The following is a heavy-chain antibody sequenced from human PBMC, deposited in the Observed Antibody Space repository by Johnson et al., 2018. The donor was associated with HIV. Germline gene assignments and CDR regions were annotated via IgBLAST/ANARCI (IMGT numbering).Heavy chain of an antibody. D-gene: IGHD4-11*01. Sequence: VQLVESGGGLVQPGGSLRLSCAASGFTVSGNYMTWVRQAPGKGLEWVSVIFSGGSTGYADSVKGRFTISRDNAKNTLYLQMNSLRAEDTAVYYCASLTTDDAFDIWGQGTMVTVSS. CDR2: IFSGGST. CDR1: GFTVSGNY. V-gene: IGHV3-66*02. CDR3: ASLTTDDAFDI. J-gene: IGHJ3*02.